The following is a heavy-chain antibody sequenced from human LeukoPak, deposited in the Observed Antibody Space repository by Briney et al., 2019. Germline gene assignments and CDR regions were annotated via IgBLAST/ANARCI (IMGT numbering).Heavy chain of an antibody. J-gene: IGHJ6*02. Sequence: HPGRSLRLSCAASGFTFSSYGMHWVRQAPGKGLEWVAVIWYDGSNTYYADSVKGRFTISRDNSKNTLYLQMNSLRAEDTAVYYCARDPSPGAYYYGSGSYPNYYYYGMDVWGQGTTVTVSS. CDR2: IWYDGSNT. V-gene: IGHV3-33*01. CDR3: ARDPSPGAYYYGSGSYPNYYYYGMDV. D-gene: IGHD3-10*01. CDR1: GFTFSSYG.